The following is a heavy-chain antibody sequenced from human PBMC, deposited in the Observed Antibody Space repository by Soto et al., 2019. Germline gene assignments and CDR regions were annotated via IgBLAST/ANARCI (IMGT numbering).Heavy chain of an antibody. CDR2: IIPIFPTA. CDR1: GGTFNNQA. CDR3: ARGTPDANHYYVMDV. J-gene: IGHJ6*02. Sequence: QVQLVQSGAEVKKPGSSVKVSCKASGGTFNNQAISWVRQAPGQGLEWMGGIIPIFPTANYAQKFQGRVTITAYKSASTAYMELSSLSSEDTAVFYGARGTPDANHYYVMDVWGQVTTVTVSS. D-gene: IGHD7-27*01. V-gene: IGHV1-69*06.